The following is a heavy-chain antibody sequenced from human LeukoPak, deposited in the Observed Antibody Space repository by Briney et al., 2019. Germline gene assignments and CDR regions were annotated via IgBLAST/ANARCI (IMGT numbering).Heavy chain of an antibody. CDR3: ARWPAVVDVDV. D-gene: IGHD2-2*01. J-gene: IGHJ6*04. CDR1: GYTFIEYY. Sequence: ASVKVSCKASGYTFIEYYIHWVRQAPGPGLEWMGWINPNSGDRKYAQKFQGRLTLTRGTSISTAYMELSSLRSDDTAVYYCARWPAVVDVDVWGKGTTVTVSS. V-gene: IGHV1-2*02. CDR2: INPNSGDR.